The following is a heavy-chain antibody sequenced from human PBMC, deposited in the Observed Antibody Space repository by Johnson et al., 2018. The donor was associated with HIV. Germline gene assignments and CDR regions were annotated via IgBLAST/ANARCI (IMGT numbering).Heavy chain of an antibody. V-gene: IGHV3-30*04. CDR1: GFSFNSYA. CDR3: AKESKWESRTPHAFDI. Sequence: QVQLVESGGGVVQPGRSLRLSCAASGFSFNSYAMHWVRQAPGEGLEWVAGLSSDVSNKYYADSVKGRFTISIDNSKNTLYLQMKSLRAEDTSVYYCAKESKWESRTPHAFDIWGQGALVTVSS. D-gene: IGHD1-26*01. CDR2: LSSDVSNK. J-gene: IGHJ3*02.